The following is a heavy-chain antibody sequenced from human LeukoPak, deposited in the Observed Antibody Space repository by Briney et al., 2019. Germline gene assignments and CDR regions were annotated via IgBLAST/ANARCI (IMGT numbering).Heavy chain of an antibody. V-gene: IGHV1-2*02. CDR3: ARHTTIFGVAIIDI. D-gene: IGHD3-3*01. J-gene: IGHJ3*02. CDR1: GYTFTDYY. Sequence: SVKVSCKASGYTFTDYYMHWLRQAPGQGLEWMGWMHPNSGGTNYAQKFQGRVTMTRDTSISTAYMDLSSLRSDDTAVYYCARHTTIFGVAIIDIWGQGTMVTVSS. CDR2: MHPNSGGT.